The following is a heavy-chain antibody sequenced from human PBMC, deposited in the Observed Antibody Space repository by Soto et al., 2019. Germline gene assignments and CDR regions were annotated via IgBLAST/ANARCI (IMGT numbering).Heavy chain of an antibody. V-gene: IGHV6-1*01. CDR1: GDSVSSNSAA. CDR2: TYYRSKWYN. CDR3: ARGYDARLAVADKQFDP. D-gene: IGHD6-19*01. Sequence: SETLSLTCAISGDSVSSNSAAWNWIRQSPSRGLEWLGRTYYRSKWYNDYAVSVKSRITINPDTSKNQFSLQLNSVTPEDTAVYYCARGYDARLAVADKQFDPWGQGTLVTVSS. J-gene: IGHJ5*02.